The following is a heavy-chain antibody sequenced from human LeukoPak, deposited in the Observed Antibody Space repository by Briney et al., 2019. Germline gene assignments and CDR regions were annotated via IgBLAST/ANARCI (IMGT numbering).Heavy chain of an antibody. J-gene: IGHJ4*02. CDR3: ARVGITFGGVLVDALFDY. V-gene: IGHV1-8*01. CDR2: MNPYSVNT. D-gene: IGHD3-16*02. Sequence: GLVKVSCKASGYTFTRYTIYRLRPNPGQGLWWMGWMNPYSVNTGYAQKFQGRVTMTRNTSISTAYMELSSLRSDDTAVYYCARVGITFGGVLVDALFDYWGQGTLVTVSS. CDR1: GYTFTRYT.